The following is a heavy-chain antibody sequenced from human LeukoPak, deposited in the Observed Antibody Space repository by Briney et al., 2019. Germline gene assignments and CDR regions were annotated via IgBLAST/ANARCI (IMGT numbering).Heavy chain of an antibody. CDR1: GFTFSSYA. V-gene: IGHV3-30-3*01. Sequence: GGSLRLSCAASGFTFSSYAMHGVRQAPGKGLEWVAVISYDGSNKYYADSVKGRFTISRDNSKNTLYLQMNSLRAEDTAVYYCARSRYYYDRWGQGTMVTVSS. J-gene: IGHJ3*01. CDR2: ISYDGSNK. CDR3: ARSRYYYDR. D-gene: IGHD3-22*01.